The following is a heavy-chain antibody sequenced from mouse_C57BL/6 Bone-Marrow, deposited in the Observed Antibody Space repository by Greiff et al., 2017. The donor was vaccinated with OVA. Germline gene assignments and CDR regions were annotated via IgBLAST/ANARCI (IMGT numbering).Heavy chain of an antibody. D-gene: IGHD2-3*01. Sequence: QVQLQQPGAELVMPGASVKMSCKASGYTFTDYWMHWVKQRPGQGLEWIGAIDTSDSYTSYNQKFKGKATLTVDESSSTADMQLSSLTSEDSAVYYGARLIYDGYSYYAMDYWGQGTSVTVSS. V-gene: IGHV1-69*01. CDR1: GYTFTDYW. CDR2: IDTSDSYT. CDR3: ARLIYDGYSYYAMDY. J-gene: IGHJ4*01.